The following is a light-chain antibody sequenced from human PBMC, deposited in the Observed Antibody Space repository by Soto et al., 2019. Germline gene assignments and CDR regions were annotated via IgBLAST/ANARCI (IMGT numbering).Light chain of an antibody. CDR1: RSVGDY. J-gene: IGKJ5*01. CDR3: QQYGSSPPIT. Sequence: EIVLTQSPATLSLSPGERATLSCRASRSVGDYLAWYQQKPGQAPRLLIYGASSRATGIPDRFSGSGSGTDFTLTISRLEPEDFAVYYCQQYGSSPPITFGQGTRLEIK. CDR2: GAS. V-gene: IGKV3-20*01.